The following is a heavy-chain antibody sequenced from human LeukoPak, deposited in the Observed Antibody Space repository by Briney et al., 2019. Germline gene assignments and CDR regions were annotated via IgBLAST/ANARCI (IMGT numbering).Heavy chain of an antibody. CDR3: AREKVDITIFGVGSYYYYYGMDV. Sequence: SGGSLRLSCAASGFTFSSYWMHWVRQAPGKGLVWVSRINSDGSSTSPADSVKGRFTISRDNAKNTLYLQMNSLRAEDTAVYYCAREKVDITIFGVGSYYYYYGMDVWGQGTTVTVSS. CDR1: GFTFSSYW. J-gene: IGHJ6*02. V-gene: IGHV3-74*01. CDR2: INSDGSST. D-gene: IGHD3-3*01.